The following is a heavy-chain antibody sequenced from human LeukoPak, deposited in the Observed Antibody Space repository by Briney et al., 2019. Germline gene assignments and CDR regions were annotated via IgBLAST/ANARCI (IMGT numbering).Heavy chain of an antibody. J-gene: IGHJ4*02. CDR3: ARHDTGYSSSWYDY. V-gene: IGHV1-18*01. CDR2: ISAYNGNT. Sequence: ASVKVSCKASGYTFTSYGISWVRQAPGQGLEWMGWISAYNGNTNYAQKLKGRVTMTTDTSTSTAYMELRSLRSDDTAVYYCARHDTGYSSSWYDYWGQGTLVTVSS. D-gene: IGHD6-13*01. CDR1: GYTFTSYG.